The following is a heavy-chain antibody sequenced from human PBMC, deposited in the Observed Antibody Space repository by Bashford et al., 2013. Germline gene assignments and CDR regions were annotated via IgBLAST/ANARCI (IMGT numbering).Heavy chain of an antibody. J-gene: IGHJ1*01. CDR3: ARDWSNGDYI. V-gene: IGHV3-21*01. D-gene: IGHD4-17*01. CDR2: ISSSSSYI. Sequence: VRQAPGKGLEWVSSISSSSSYIYYADSVKGRFTISRDNAKNSLYLQMNSLRAEDTAVYYCARDWSNGDYIWGQGTLVTVSS.